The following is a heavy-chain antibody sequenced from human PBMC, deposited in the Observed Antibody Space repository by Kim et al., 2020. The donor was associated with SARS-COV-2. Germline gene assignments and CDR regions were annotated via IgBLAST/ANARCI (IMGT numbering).Heavy chain of an antibody. D-gene: IGHD6-25*01. V-gene: IGHV3-15*01. J-gene: IGHJ4*02. CDR1: GFTFSNAW. Sequence: GGSLRLSCAASGFTFSNAWMSWVRQAPGKGLEWVGRIKSKTDGGTTDYAAPVKGRFTISRDDSKNTLYLQMNSLKTEDTAVYYCTTDHEIGIAAGGGNIWGQGTLVTVSS. CDR2: IKSKTDGGTT. CDR3: TTDHEIGIAAGGGNI.